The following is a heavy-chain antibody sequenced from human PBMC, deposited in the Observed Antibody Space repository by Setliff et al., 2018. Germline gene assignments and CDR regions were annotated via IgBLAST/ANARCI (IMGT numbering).Heavy chain of an antibody. CDR1: GFTFGDYA. CDR2: IRSKAYGGTT. J-gene: IGHJ4*02. V-gene: IGHV3-49*04. CDR3: TRGRVAAANDY. Sequence: GESLKISCTASGFTFGDYAMSWVRQAPGKGLEWVGFIRSKAYGGTTEYAASVKGRFTISRDDSKSIAYLQMNSLKTEDTAVYYCTRGRVAAANDYWGQGTLVTVSS. D-gene: IGHD6-13*01.